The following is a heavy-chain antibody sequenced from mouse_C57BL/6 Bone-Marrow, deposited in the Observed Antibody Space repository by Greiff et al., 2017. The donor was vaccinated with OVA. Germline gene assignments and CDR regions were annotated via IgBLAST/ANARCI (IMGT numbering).Heavy chain of an antibody. CDR2: ISNLAYSI. CDR3: ARRYGSRDYYAMDY. J-gene: IGHJ4*01. CDR1: GFTFSDYG. V-gene: IGHV5-15*01. Sequence: EVQLVESGGGLVQPGGSLKLSCAASGFTFSDYGMAWVRQAPRKGPEWVAFISNLAYSIYYADTVTGRFTISRENAKNTLYLEMSSLRSEDTVMYYCARRYGSRDYYAMDYWGQGTSVTVSS. D-gene: IGHD1-1*01.